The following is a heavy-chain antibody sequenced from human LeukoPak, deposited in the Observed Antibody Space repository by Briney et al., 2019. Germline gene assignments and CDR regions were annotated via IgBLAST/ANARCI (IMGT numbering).Heavy chain of an antibody. V-gene: IGHV3-23*01. CDR1: GFTFSSYA. CDR3: ARDPDYYGSGSYYNHYFDY. CDR2: ISGSGGST. J-gene: IGHJ4*02. Sequence: PGGSLRLSCAASGFTFSSYAMSWVRQAPGKGLEWVSAISGSGGSTYYADSVKGRFTISRDNAKNSLYLQMNSLRAEDTAVYYCARDPDYYGSGSYYNHYFDYWGQGTLVTVSS. D-gene: IGHD3-10*01.